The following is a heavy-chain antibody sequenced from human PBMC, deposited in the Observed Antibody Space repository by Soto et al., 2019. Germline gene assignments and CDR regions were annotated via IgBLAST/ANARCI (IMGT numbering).Heavy chain of an antibody. Sequence: QVQLVQSGAEVKKPGSSVKVSCKASGDTFSSYAINWVRQAPGQGLEWMGGIIPMFGTANYAQKIKGRVTITAGESTSTVYRELSSLRSEDTAVYYCARVGPAHYYDSSGYYSPLDYWGQGTLVTVSS. CDR1: GDTFSSYA. J-gene: IGHJ4*02. CDR3: ARVGPAHYYDSSGYYSPLDY. V-gene: IGHV1-69*01. CDR2: IIPMFGTA. D-gene: IGHD3-22*01.